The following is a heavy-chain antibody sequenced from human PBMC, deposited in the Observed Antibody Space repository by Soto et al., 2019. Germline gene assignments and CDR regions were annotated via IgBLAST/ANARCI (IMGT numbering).Heavy chain of an antibody. CDR3: ARSVISPYGMDV. Sequence: ASVKVSWKASGYTFTSYYMHWVRQAPGQGLEWMGIINPSGGSTSYAQKFQGRVTMTRDTSTSTVYMELSSLRSEDTAVYYCARSVISPYGMDVWGQGTTVTVSS. D-gene: IGHD2-8*01. J-gene: IGHJ6*02. CDR2: INPSGGST. CDR1: GYTFTSYY. V-gene: IGHV1-46*01.